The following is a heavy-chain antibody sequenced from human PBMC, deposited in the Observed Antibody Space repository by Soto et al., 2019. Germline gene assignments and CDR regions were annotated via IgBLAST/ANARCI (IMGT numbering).Heavy chain of an antibody. CDR2: ISGSGGST. D-gene: IGHD1-26*01. CDR1: GFIFSSYA. J-gene: IGHJ4*02. V-gene: IGHV3-23*01. CDR3: ANVGFVRRGY. Sequence: EVQLLESGGGLVQPGGSLRLSCTASGFIFSSYAMSWVRQAPGKGLEWVSAISGSGGSTYYADSVKGRFTISRDNSKNTLYLQMNSLRAEDTAVYYCANVGFVRRGYWGQGTLVTVSS.